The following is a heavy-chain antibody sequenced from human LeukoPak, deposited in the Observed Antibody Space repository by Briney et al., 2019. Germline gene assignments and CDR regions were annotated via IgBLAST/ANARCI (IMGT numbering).Heavy chain of an antibody. V-gene: IGHV4-34*01. CDR1: GGSFSGYY. D-gene: IGHD3-22*01. J-gene: IGHJ3*02. Sequence: PSETLSLTCAVYGGSFSGYYWSWIRQPPGKGLEWIGEINHSGSTNYNPSLKSRVTISVDKSKNQFSLKLSSVTAADTAVYYCARDCYYDSSGYYGYAFDIWGQGTMVTVSS. CDR2: INHSGST. CDR3: ARDCYYDSSGYYGYAFDI.